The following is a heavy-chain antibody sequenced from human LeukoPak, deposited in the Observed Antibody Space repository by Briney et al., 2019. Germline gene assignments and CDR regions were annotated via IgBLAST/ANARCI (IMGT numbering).Heavy chain of an antibody. CDR1: RFTFSVYT. J-gene: IGHJ6*02. Sequence: GGSLRLSCAASRFTFSVYTMHWVRQAPGKGLEGVAVLSYDGSNKYYTDSVKGRFTISRDNSKNTLYLQMNSLRAEDTAVYYCARPQGRMVGTTSARYYYYAMDVWGQGTTVTVSS. V-gene: IGHV3-30-3*01. CDR3: ARPQGRMVGTTSARYYYYAMDV. CDR2: LSYDGSNK. D-gene: IGHD1-26*01.